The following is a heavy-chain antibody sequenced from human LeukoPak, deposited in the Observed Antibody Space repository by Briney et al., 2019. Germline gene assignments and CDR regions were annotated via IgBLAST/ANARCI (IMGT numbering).Heavy chain of an antibody. CDR2: IYYSGST. CDR1: GGSISSYY. D-gene: IGHD6-6*01. J-gene: IGHJ4*02. Sequence: SETLSLTCTVSGGSISSYYWSWIRQPPGKGLEWIGYIYYSGSTNYNPSLKSRVTISVDTSKNQFSLKLSSVTAADTAVYYCASGRDSSSPEFDYWGQGTLVTVSS. V-gene: IGHV4-59*01. CDR3: ASGRDSSSPEFDY.